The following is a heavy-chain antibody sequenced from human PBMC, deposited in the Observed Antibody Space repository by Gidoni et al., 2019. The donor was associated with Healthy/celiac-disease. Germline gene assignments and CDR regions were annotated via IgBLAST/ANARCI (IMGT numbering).Heavy chain of an antibody. CDR1: GGTFSSYA. Sequence: QVQLVQSGAEVKKPGSSVKVSCKASGGTFSSYAISWVRQAPGQGLEWMGRIIPILGIANYAQKFQGRVTITADKSTSTAYMELSSLRSEDTAVYYCASMYYYDSSGYRDYYYYGMDVWGQGTTVTVSS. CDR2: IIPILGIA. J-gene: IGHJ6*02. D-gene: IGHD3-22*01. CDR3: ASMYYYDSSGYRDYYYYGMDV. V-gene: IGHV1-69*04.